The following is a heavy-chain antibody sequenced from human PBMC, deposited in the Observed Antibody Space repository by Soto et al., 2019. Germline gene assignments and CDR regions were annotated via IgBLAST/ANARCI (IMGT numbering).Heavy chain of an antibody. V-gene: IGHV3-15*07. Sequence: RRLSCAASGFTLSNAWINWVRQAPGKGLEWVGRIKSKSDGGTTDYAAPVKGRFAISRDDSKNLVYMQMNSLKTEDTAVYYCSTDSYINTRVVRFDYWGNGTMDTVSS. CDR1: GFTLSNAW. CDR2: IKSKSDGGTT. J-gene: IGHJ4*01. CDR3: STDSYINTRVVRFDY. D-gene: IGHD3-22*01.